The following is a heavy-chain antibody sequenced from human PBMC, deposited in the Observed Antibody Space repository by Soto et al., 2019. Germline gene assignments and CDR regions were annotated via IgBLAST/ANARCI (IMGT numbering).Heavy chain of an antibody. V-gene: IGHV1-18*01. J-gene: IGHJ4*02. D-gene: IGHD1-1*01. CDR3: ARGRYGDY. CDR2: ISAHNGNT. CDR1: GYTFTSYG. Sequence: QVHLVQSGAEVKKPGASVKVSCKASGYTFTSYGITWVRQAPGQGLERMGWISAHNGNTDYAQKLQGRVIVTRDTSTSTAYMKLRILISDDTAVYYCARGRYGDYWGQGALVTVSS.